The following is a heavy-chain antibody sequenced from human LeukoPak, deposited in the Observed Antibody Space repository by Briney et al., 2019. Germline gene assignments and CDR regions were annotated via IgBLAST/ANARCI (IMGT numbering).Heavy chain of an antibody. CDR2: ISGSGDST. Sequence: AGGSLRLSCAASGFTFSNYGMSWVRQAPGKGLEWVSTISGSGDSTYYANSVKGRFTISRDNSKNMAYLQMNSLRAEDTALYYCAKVLWEPGADYYYYYMDVWGKGTTVTISS. J-gene: IGHJ6*03. V-gene: IGHV3-23*01. CDR1: GFTFSNYG. D-gene: IGHD1-26*01. CDR3: AKVLWEPGADYYYYYMDV.